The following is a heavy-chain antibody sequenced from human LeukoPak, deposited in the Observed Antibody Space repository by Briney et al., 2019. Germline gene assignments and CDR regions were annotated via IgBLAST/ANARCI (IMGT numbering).Heavy chain of an antibody. CDR2: ISSSGSTI. V-gene: IGHV3-11*01. CDR1: GFTFSDYY. J-gene: IGHJ3*02. CDR3: ARDYCDSSGPNPNDAFDI. D-gene: IGHD3-22*01. Sequence: GGSLRLSCAASGFTFSDYYMSWIRQAPGKGLEWVSYISSSGSTIYYADSVKGRFTISRDNAKNSLYLQMNSLRAEDTAVYYCARDYCDSSGPNPNDAFDIWGQGTMVTVSS.